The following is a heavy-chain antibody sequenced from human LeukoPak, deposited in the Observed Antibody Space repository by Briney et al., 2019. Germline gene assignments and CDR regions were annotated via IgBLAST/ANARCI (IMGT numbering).Heavy chain of an antibody. J-gene: IGHJ6*02. V-gene: IGHV4-34*01. D-gene: IGHD6-19*01. CDR1: GGSFSGYY. CDR2: INHSGST. Sequence: PSETLSLTCAVYGGSFSGYYWSWIRQPPGKGLEWIGEINHSGSTNYNPSLKSRVNISVDTSKNQFSLKLSSVTAADTAVYYCARELRKRYSSGWYAGSKRGGETSYYYYYYGMDVWGQGTTVTVSS. CDR3: ARELRKRYSSGWYAGSKRGGETSYYYYYYGMDV.